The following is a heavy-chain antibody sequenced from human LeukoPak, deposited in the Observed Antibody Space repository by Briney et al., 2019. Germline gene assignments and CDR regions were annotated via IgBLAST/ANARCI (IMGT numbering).Heavy chain of an antibody. Sequence: PGGSLRLSCAASGFTFTSYTMSWVRQAPGKGLGWVSTISADGGRSDYADSVKGRFTISRDNSKNTVYVQMNSLRAEDTAVYYCAKGSGYSGPPDWGQGTLVTVSA. J-gene: IGHJ4*02. CDR3: AKGSGYSGPPD. V-gene: IGHV3-23*01. CDR2: ISADGGRS. CDR1: GFTFTSYT. D-gene: IGHD5-12*01.